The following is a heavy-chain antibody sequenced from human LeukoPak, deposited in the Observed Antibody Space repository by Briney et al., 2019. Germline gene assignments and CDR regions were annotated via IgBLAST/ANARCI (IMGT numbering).Heavy chain of an antibody. CDR2: IYYSGST. CDR1: GGSISSSSYY. CDR3: ARLKDILGELDI. V-gene: IGHV4-39*07. D-gene: IGHD3-9*01. J-gene: IGHJ3*02. Sequence: ASETLSLTCTVSGGSISSSSYYWGWIRQPPGKGLEWIGSIYYSGSTNYNPSLKSRVTISVDTSKNQFSLKRCSVTAADTAVYYCARLKDILGELDIWGQGTMVTVSS.